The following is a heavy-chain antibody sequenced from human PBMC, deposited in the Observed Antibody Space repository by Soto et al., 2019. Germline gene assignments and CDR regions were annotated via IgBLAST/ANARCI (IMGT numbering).Heavy chain of an antibody. CDR3: ARDRWELLRNYGMDV. CDR1: GFTFSSYS. J-gene: IGHJ6*02. Sequence: GGSLRLSCAVSGFTFSSYSMNWVRQAPGKGLEWVSSISSSSSYIYYADSVKGRFTISRDNAKNSLYLQMNSLRAEDTAVYYCARDRWELLRNYGMDVWGQGTTVTVSS. V-gene: IGHV3-21*01. D-gene: IGHD1-26*01. CDR2: ISSSSSYI.